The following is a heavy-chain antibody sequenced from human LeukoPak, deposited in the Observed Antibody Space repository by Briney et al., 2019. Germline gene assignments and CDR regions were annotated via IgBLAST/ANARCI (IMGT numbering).Heavy chain of an antibody. CDR2: ISDGGGSR. V-gene: IGHV3-23*01. CDR3: AKRGVVIRAVIIVGFHKEAYYFDY. CDR1: GITLSNYG. Sequence: GGALRLSCAVSGITLSNYGMSWVRQAPGKGLEWVAGISDGGGSRNYADSVKGRVTISRDNPKNTLYLQMNSLRAEDTAVYFCAKRGVVIRAVIIVGFHKEAYYFDYWVQGALVTVSS. J-gene: IGHJ4*02. D-gene: IGHD3-10*01.